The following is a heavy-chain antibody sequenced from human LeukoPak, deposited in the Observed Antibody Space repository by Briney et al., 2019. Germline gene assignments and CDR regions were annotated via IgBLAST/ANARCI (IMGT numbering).Heavy chain of an antibody. D-gene: IGHD6-13*01. CDR2: IYWDDDK. CDR3: ARRIAAPDSSWYLFDY. Sequence: SGPTLVKPTQTLTLTCTFSGFSLSTSGVGVGWIRQPPGKALEWLALIYWDDDKRYSPSLKSRLTITKDTSKNQVVLTMTNMDPVDTATFYCARRIAAPDSSWYLFDYWGQGTLVTVSS. V-gene: IGHV2-5*02. CDR1: GFSLSTSGVG. J-gene: IGHJ4*02.